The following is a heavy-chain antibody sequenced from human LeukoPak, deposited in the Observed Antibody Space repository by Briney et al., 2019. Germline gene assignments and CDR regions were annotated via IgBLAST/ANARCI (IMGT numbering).Heavy chain of an antibody. CDR3: ARSRPLQNYYDSSGYYLSDAFDI. J-gene: IGHJ3*02. CDR2: IYYSGST. Sequence: SETLSLTCTVSGGSISSYYWSWIRQPPGKGLEWIGYIYYSGSTNYNPSLKSRVTISVDTSKNQFSLKLSSVTAADTAVYYCARSRPLQNYYDSSGYYLSDAFDIWGQGTMVTVSS. D-gene: IGHD3-22*01. CDR1: GGSISSYY. V-gene: IGHV4-59*08.